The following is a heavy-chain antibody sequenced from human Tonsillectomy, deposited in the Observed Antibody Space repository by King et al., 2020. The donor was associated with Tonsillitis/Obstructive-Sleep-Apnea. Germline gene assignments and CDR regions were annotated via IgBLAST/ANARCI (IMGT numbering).Heavy chain of an antibody. Sequence: QLQESGPGLVKPSETLSLTCTVSGGSISSYYWSWIRQPPGKGLEWIGYIYYSGSTNYNPSLKSRVTISVDTSKNQFSLKLSSVTAAYTAVYYCARQYGGNAQYFQHWGQGTLVTVSS. J-gene: IGHJ1*01. V-gene: IGHV4-59*08. CDR1: GGSISSYY. CDR2: IYYSGST. D-gene: IGHD4-23*01. CDR3: ARQYGGNAQYFQH.